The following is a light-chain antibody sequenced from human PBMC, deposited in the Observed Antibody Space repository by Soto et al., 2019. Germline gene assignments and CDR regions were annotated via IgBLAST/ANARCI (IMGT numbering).Light chain of an antibody. CDR1: QSIIYTSNNKNY. J-gene: IGKJ4*01. CDR2: SXS. V-gene: IGKV4-1*01. Sequence: DIVMTQSRDSLAVSLGERATINCKSSQSIIYTSNNKNYLSCYQQKPGQTPKLLXYSXSTRESGVPDRFSGSGSGTDFTLTISSLQAEDVAVYYCQHYYNTTPTFGGGTKVDIK. CDR3: QHYYNTTPT.